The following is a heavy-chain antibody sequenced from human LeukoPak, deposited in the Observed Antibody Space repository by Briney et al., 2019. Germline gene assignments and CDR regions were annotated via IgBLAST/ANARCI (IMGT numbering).Heavy chain of an antibody. CDR2: IDPSDSYT. CDR3: ARHPQRYYDILTCYSNNWFDP. CDR1: GYSFTSYW. Sequence: GESLKISCKGSGYSFTSYWISWVRQMPGKGLEWMGRIDPSDSYTNYSPSFQGHVTISADKSISTAYLQWSSLKASDTAMYYCARHPQRYYDILTCYSNNWFDPGGQGPLVTVS. D-gene: IGHD3-9*01. V-gene: IGHV5-10-1*01. J-gene: IGHJ5*02.